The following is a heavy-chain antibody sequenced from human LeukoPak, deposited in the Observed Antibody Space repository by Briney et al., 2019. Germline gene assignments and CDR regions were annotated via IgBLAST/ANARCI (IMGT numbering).Heavy chain of an antibody. V-gene: IGHV4-39*01. J-gene: IGHJ4*02. CDR3: ARPGSGWYYFDY. CDR1: GGSISSSSYY. CDR2: IYYSGST. D-gene: IGHD6-19*01. Sequence: PSETLSLTCTVSGGSISSSSYYWGWICQPPGTGLEWIGSIYYSGSTYYNPSLKSRVTISVDTSKNQFSLKLSSVTAADTAVYYCARPGSGWYYFDYWGQGTLDTVSS.